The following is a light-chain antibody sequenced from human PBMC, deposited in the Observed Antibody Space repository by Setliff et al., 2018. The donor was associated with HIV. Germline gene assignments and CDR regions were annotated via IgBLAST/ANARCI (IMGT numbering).Light chain of an antibody. J-gene: IGLJ1*01. V-gene: IGLV2-23*02. CDR1: SSDVGSYNL. Sequence: LTRPASVSGSPGQSITLSCTGTSSDVGSYNLVSWYQHHPGKAPKLMIYEVSKRPSGVSNRFSGSKSGNTASLTISGLQAEDEADYYCCSYAGSSTYVFGTGTKVTVL. CDR2: EVS. CDR3: CSYAGSSTYV.